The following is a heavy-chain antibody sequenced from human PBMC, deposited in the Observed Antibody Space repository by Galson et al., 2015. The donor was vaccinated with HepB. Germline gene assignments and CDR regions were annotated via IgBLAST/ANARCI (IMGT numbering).Heavy chain of an antibody. CDR1: GLTFNTYS. V-gene: IGHV3-21*01. D-gene: IGHD1-26*01. J-gene: IGHJ4*02. CDR3: ARDAMGRGSGSYSAFDY. Sequence: SLRLSCAASGLTFNTYSMNWVRQAPGKGLEWVSSISRSSIYIYYADSVKGRFTISRDNSNNMMYLQMNSLRPEDTSVYYCARDAMGRGSGSYSAFDYWGQGTLVAVSS. CDR2: ISRSSIYI.